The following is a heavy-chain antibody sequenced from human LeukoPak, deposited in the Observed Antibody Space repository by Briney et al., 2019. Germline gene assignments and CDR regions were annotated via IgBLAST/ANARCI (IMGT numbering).Heavy chain of an antibody. CDR3: ARGRGTTMVRGVITNYFDL. CDR1: GYTFTAHY. Sequence: ASVKVSCEASGYTFTAHYIHWVRQAPGQGLEWMGWIDPNSGGTNYAQKFLGSVTMTGDTSINTAFMELGRLRSDDTAIYYCARGRGTTMVRGVITNYFDLWGRGSLVTVSS. V-gene: IGHV1-2*02. J-gene: IGHJ2*01. CDR2: IDPNSGGT. D-gene: IGHD3-10*01.